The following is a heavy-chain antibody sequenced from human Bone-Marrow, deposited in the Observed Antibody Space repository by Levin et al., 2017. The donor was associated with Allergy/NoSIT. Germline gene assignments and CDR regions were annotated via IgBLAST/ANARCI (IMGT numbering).Heavy chain of an antibody. CDR2: IYWDNDK. CDR1: GFSLSTSEVA. CDR3: AHRKSGSFFQH. V-gene: IGHV2-5*02. J-gene: IGHJ1*01. Sequence: SGPTLVKPTQTLTLTCTFSGFSLSTSEVAVGWIRQPPGKALEWLALIYWDNDKRYSPSLKSRLTITKDTSKNQVVLSMTNMEPVDTATYYCAHRKSGSFFQHWGQGTLVTVSS.